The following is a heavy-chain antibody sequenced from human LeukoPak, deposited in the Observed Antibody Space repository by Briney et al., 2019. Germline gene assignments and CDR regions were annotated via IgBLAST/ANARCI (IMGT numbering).Heavy chain of an antibody. Sequence: GASVKVSCKASGYTFSSYYVHWVRQAPGQGLEWMGMIIPSDGFTSYAQKFQGRVTMTRDMSTSTVYMELRSLRSDDTAVYYCARQAKLDYGDLGLDYWGQGTLVTVSS. D-gene: IGHD4-17*01. J-gene: IGHJ4*02. CDR1: GYTFSSYY. CDR3: ARQAKLDYGDLGLDY. V-gene: IGHV1-46*01. CDR2: IIPSDGFT.